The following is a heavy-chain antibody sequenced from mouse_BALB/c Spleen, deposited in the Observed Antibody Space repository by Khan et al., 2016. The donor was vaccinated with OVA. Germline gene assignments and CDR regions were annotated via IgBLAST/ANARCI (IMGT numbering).Heavy chain of an antibody. CDR2: IYPGVGYI. D-gene: IGHD3-1*01. CDR1: GYTFTNYW. V-gene: IGHV1-63*02. J-gene: IGHJ1*01. CDR3: TRWATWCFDF. Sequence: QVQLQQSGAELVRPGTSVKISCKASGYTFTNYWLGWVKQRPGHGLEWIGDIYPGVGYITYNEKFMGKATLTGSTSSSTAYIQHSSLTSDDSAVYFCTRWATWCFDFWGAGTTGTVSS.